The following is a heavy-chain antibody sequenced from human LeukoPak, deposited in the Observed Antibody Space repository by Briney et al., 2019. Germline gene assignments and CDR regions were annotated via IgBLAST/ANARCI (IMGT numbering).Heavy chain of an antibody. Sequence: SGGSLRLSCAASGSTFSSYSMNWVRQAPGKGLEWVSSISSSSSYIYYADSVKGRFTISRDNAKNSLYLQMNSLRAEDTAVYYCARDRNELDYDIPPRQGFDYWGQGTLVTVSS. D-gene: IGHD3-9*01. CDR2: ISSSSSYI. CDR3: ARDRNELDYDIPPRQGFDY. J-gene: IGHJ4*02. CDR1: GSTFSSYS. V-gene: IGHV3-21*01.